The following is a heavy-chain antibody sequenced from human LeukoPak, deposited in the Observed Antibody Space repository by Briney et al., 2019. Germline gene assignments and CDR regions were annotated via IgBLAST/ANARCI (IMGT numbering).Heavy chain of an antibody. Sequence: GASLQISCKGSGSSFTSYWIGWVRPLPGKGLEWMGIIYPGDSDTRYSPSFQGQVTISADKSISTAYLQWSSLKASDTAMYYCARQLQLPPSDSYGMDVWGQGTTVTVSS. CDR1: GSSFTSYW. J-gene: IGHJ6*02. CDR2: IYPGDSDT. V-gene: IGHV5-51*01. D-gene: IGHD1-1*01. CDR3: ARQLQLPPSDSYGMDV.